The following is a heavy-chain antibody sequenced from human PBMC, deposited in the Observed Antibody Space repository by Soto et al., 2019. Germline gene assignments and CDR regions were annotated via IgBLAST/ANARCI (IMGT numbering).Heavy chain of an antibody. J-gene: IGHJ4*02. Sequence: GGSLRPSCGASGLTFSSHAMHWVRQAPGKGLEWVSVISYDGSNKYYADSVKGRFTISRDNSKNTLFLQMNSLKPEDTAVYYCARDYRNYYDSGAYSYWGQGTLVTVSS. CDR2: ISYDGSNK. CDR3: ARDYRNYYDSGAYSY. D-gene: IGHD3-22*01. CDR1: GLTFSSHA. V-gene: IGHV3-30*14.